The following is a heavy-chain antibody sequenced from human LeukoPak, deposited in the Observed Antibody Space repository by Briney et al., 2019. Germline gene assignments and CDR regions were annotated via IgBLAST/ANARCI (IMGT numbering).Heavy chain of an antibody. CDR1: GFIFSDSA. CDR2: IRSKAKNYAT. J-gene: IGHJ6*02. Sequence: GGSLRLSCAASGFIFSDSAMHWVRQASGKGLEWVGRIRSKAKNYATAYAESVKGRFTISRDDSKNTTYLQMISLKTEDTVVYYCSRPPDVDVWGRGTTVTVSS. CDR3: SRPPDVDV. V-gene: IGHV3-73*01.